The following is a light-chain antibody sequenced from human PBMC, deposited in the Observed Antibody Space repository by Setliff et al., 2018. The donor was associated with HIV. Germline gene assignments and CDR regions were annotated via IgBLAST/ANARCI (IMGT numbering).Light chain of an antibody. CDR2: DVS. CDR1: SSDVGHYNY. CDR3: SSYTTSSTYV. J-gene: IGLJ1*01. Sequence: LIQPASVSGSPGQSITISCTGTSSDVGHYNYVSWYQQHPGKAPKFMIYDVSNRPSGISNRLSGSKSGNTASLTISGLQAEDEADYYCSSYTTSSTYVFGTGTKVTVL. V-gene: IGLV2-14*03.